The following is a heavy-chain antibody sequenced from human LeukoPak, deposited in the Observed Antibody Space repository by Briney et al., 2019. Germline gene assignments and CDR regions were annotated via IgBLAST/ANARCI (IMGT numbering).Heavy chain of an antibody. Sequence: GGSLRLSCAASGFTFSSYGMHWVRQAPGKGLEWVAVIWYDGSNKYYADSVKGRFIISRDNSKNTLYLQMNSLRAEDTAVYYCARDMPHYYYDSSGYYPKDYYYYGMDVWGQGTTVTVSS. CDR3: ARDMPHYYYDSSGYYPKDYYYYGMDV. CDR1: GFTFSSYG. J-gene: IGHJ6*02. D-gene: IGHD3-22*01. V-gene: IGHV3-33*08. CDR2: IWYDGSNK.